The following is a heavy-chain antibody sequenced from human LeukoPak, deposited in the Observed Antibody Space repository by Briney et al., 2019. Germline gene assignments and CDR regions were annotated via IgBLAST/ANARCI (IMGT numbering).Heavy chain of an antibody. CDR3: ARHAKQQLSVDY. V-gene: IGHV4-39*01. CDR1: GGSISSSSYY. J-gene: IGHJ4*02. D-gene: IGHD6-13*01. CDR2: IYYSGST. Sequence: PSETLSLTCTVSGGSISSSSYYWGWIRQPPGKGLEWIGSIYYSGSTYYNPSLKSRVTISVDTSKNQFSLKLSSVTAADKAVYYCARHAKQQLSVDYWGQGTLVTVSS.